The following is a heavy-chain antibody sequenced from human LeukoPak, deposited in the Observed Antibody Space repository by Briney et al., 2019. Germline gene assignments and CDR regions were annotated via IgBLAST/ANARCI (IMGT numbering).Heavy chain of an antibody. CDR1: GGSFSGYY. CDR2: INHSGST. J-gene: IGHJ4*02. CDR3: ARGGEMATFDY. Sequence: SETLSLTCAVYGGSFSGYYWSWIRQPPGKGLEWIGEINHSGSTNYNPSLKSRVTISVDTSKNQFSLKLSSVTAADTAVYYCARGGEMATFDYWGQGTPVTVSS. D-gene: IGHD5-24*01. V-gene: IGHV4-34*01.